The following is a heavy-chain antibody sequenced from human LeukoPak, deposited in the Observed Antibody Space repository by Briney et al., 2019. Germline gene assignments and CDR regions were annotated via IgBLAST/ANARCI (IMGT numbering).Heavy chain of an antibody. V-gene: IGHV4-59*01. CDR2: IYYSGST. Sequence: SETLSLTCGVYDGSFSGYYWSWIRQPPGKGLEWIGYIYYSGSTNYNPSLKSRVTISVDTSKNQFSLKLSSVTAADTAVYYCAVGYSMITFDYWGQGTLVTVSS. D-gene: IGHD3-22*01. CDR3: AVGYSMITFDY. J-gene: IGHJ4*02. CDR1: DGSFSGYY.